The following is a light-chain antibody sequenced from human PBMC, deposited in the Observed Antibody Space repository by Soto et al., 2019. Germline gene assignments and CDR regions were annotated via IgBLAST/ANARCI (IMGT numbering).Light chain of an antibody. Sequence: EIVLTQSPATLSLSPGERATLSCRASQSVSSYLAWYQQKPGQAPRLLIYDASNRATGFPARFSGSGSGTDFTLTISSLEPEAFAVYYCQQRSNWPLTFGGGTKVEIK. CDR3: QQRSNWPLT. CDR2: DAS. J-gene: IGKJ4*01. CDR1: QSVSSY. V-gene: IGKV3-11*01.